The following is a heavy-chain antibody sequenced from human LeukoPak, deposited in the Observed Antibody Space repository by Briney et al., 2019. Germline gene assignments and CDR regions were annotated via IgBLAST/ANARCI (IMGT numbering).Heavy chain of an antibody. V-gene: IGHV4-59*01. Sequence: SETLSLICTVSGGSISTYYWTWIRQPPGKGLEWMGYIYYSGSANYNPSLKSRLTISVDTSKNQFSLKLNSVIAADTAVYYCAGGARRDGYNFDYWGQGTLVTVSS. CDR1: GGSISTYY. CDR3: AGGARRDGYNFDY. CDR2: IYYSGSA. D-gene: IGHD5-24*01. J-gene: IGHJ4*02.